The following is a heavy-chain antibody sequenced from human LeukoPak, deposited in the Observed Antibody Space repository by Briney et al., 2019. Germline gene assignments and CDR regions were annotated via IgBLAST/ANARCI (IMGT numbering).Heavy chain of an antibody. CDR2: INHSGST. CDR1: GGSFSGYY. J-gene: IGHJ4*02. V-gene: IGHV4-34*01. CDR3: AGLLWFGELPGN. D-gene: IGHD3-10*01. Sequence: ASETLSLTCAVYGGSFSGYYWSWIRQPPGKELEWIGEINHSGSTNYNPSLKSRVTISVDTSKNQFSLRLSSVTAADTAVYYCAGLLWFGELPGNWGQGTLVTVSS.